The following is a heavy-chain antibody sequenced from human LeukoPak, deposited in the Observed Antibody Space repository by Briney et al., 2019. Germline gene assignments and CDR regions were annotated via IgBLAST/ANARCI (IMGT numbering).Heavy chain of an antibody. V-gene: IGHV4-39*07. CDR2: IYYSGST. CDR1: GGSISSSSYY. CDR3: ARDDCSSTSCYPDAFDI. J-gene: IGHJ3*02. Sequence: PSETLSLTCTVSGGSISSSSYYWGWIRQPPGKGLEWIGSIYYSGSTYYNPSLKSRVTISVDTSKNQFSLKLSSVTAADTAVYYCARDDCSSTSCYPDAFDIWGQGTVVTVSS. D-gene: IGHD2-2*01.